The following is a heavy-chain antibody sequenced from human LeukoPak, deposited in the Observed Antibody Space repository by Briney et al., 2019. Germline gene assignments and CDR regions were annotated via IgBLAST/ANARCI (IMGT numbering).Heavy chain of an antibody. Sequence: PGGSLRLSCAASGFTFSYYAMNWVRQAPGKGLEWVAVISYDGSNKYNADSVKGRFTISRDNSKNTLYLQMNSLRVEDTAVYYCASSMSGAVDYWGQGTLVTVSS. V-gene: IGHV3-30-3*01. CDR1: GFTFSYYA. J-gene: IGHJ4*02. D-gene: IGHD3-3*01. CDR3: ASSMSGAVDY. CDR2: ISYDGSNK.